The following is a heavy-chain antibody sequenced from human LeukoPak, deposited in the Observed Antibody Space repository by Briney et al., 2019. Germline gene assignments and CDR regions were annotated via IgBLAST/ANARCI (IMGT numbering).Heavy chain of an antibody. CDR3: ARNFRGGSTYLDS. J-gene: IGHJ4*02. D-gene: IGHD2/OR15-2a*01. V-gene: IGHV4-38-2*02. Sequence: SESLSLTCTVSGYSISSGYYWGWIRQPPGKGLEWIGRIYSSGTTNYNPSLKSRVSMSVDTSKNQFSLKLSSVTAADTAVYYCARNFRGGSTYLDSWGQGIPVTVSS. CDR2: IYSSGTT. CDR1: GYSISSGYY.